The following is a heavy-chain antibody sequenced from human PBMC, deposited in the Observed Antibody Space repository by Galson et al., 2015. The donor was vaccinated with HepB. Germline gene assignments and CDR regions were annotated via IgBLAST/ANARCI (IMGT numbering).Heavy chain of an antibody. CDR2: ISGSGGST. D-gene: IGHD3-22*01. V-gene: IGHV3-23*01. Sequence: SLRLSCAASGFTFSSYAMSWVRQAPGKGLEWVSAISGSGGSTYYADSVKGRFTISRDNTKNTLYLQMNSLRAEDTAVYYCAKVAEYYYDSSGYDYWGQGTLVTVSS. CDR1: GFTFSSYA. CDR3: AKVAEYYYDSSGYDY. J-gene: IGHJ4*02.